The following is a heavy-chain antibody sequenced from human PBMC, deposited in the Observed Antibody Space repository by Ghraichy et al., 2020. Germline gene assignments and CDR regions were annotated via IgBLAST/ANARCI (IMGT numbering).Heavy chain of an antibody. CDR2: IKMDGSGT. CDR3: VRAYDY. V-gene: IGHV3-74*01. CDR1: GFTLSDYW. J-gene: IGHJ4*02. Sequence: GGSLRLSCAASGFTLSDYWMHWVRPVPGKGLVWVSRIKMDGSGTDYADSVKGRFTISRDNAKNTVYLQMNSLRAEDTAVYYCVRAYDYWGQGTLVTVSS.